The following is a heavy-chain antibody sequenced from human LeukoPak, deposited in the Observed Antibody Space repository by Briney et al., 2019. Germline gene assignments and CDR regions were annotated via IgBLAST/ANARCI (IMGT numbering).Heavy chain of an antibody. CDR2: ISYDGSNK. Sequence: GGSLRLSCAASGFTFSSYAMHWVRQAPGKGLEWVAVISYDGSNKYYADSVKGRFTISRDNSKNTLYLQMNSLRAEDTAVNYCARDLDIVVVPAAIGYWGQGTLVTVSS. D-gene: IGHD2-2*03. J-gene: IGHJ4*02. CDR3: ARDLDIVVVPAAIGY. V-gene: IGHV3-30-3*01. CDR1: GFTFSSYA.